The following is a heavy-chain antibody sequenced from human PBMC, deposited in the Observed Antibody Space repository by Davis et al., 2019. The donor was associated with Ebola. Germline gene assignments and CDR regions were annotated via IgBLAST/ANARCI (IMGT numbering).Heavy chain of an antibody. D-gene: IGHD1-1*01. J-gene: IGHJ4*02. V-gene: IGHV1-18*04. CDR2: FNAYNGDT. CDR3: ARAQFPTTSDH. Sequence: AASVKVSCKASGYTFTSYGISWVRRAPGQGFEWMGWFNAYNGDTTYAQKFQDRVTMTTDTFASTAYMELRSLRSDDTAVYYCARAQFPTTSDHWGQGTLVTVSS. CDR1: GYTFTSYG.